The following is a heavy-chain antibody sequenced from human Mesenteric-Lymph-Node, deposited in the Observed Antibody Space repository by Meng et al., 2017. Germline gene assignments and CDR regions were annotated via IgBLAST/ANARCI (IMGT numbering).Heavy chain of an antibody. CDR1: GGTFSSYA. Sequence: VRVVQCGGEVKKPGCSVKVSCKASGGTFSSYAISWVRQAPGQGLEWMGGIIPIFGTANYAQKFQGRVTITADESTSTAYMELSSLRSEDTAVYYCASFSGLGKTLGWYFDLWGRGTLVTVSS. V-gene: IGHV1-69*01. CDR2: IIPIFGTA. CDR3: ASFSGLGKTLGWYFDL. J-gene: IGHJ2*01. D-gene: IGHD7-27*01.